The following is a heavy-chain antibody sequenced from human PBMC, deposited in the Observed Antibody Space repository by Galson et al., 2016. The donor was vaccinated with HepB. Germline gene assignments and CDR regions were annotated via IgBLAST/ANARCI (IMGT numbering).Heavy chain of an antibody. CDR2: ISSTSNYI. CDR3: AGGASVDYYFGY. J-gene: IGHJ4*02. CDR1: GFTFSTYS. V-gene: IGHV3-21*01. D-gene: IGHD5/OR15-5a*01. Sequence: SCAASGFTFSTYSMNWVRQAPGKGLEWVSSISSTSNYIYYADSVKGRFTISRDNAKNSLYVQMNSLRAEDTAVYYCAGGASVDYYFGYWGQGTLVTVSS.